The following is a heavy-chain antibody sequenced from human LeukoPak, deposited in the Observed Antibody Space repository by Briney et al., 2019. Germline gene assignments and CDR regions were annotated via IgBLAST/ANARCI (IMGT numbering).Heavy chain of an antibody. CDR1: GGSISSYH. CDR3: ARSFGESPFDY. Sequence: PSETLSLTCTVSGGSISSYHWSWIRQPPGKGLEWIWYIYYSGSTNYNPSLKSRVHISVDTSTHQFSLKLSSVPAADTAVYYCARSFGESPFDYWGQGTLVTVSS. J-gene: IGHJ4*02. V-gene: IGHV4-59*08. CDR2: IYYSGST. D-gene: IGHD3-10*01.